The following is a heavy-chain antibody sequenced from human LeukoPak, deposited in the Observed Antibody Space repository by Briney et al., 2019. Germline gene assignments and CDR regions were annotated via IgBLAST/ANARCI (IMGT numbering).Heavy chain of an antibody. CDR2: ISYTGADT. Sequence: SGGTLRLSCAASGFTFSSYGMSWVRQAPGKGLEWVSAISYTGADTLYADSVKGRFTISRDNSKHTLYLQLDRLRVEDTAVYYCGYGSGSYFPRYYFDYWGQGALVIVSS. J-gene: IGHJ4*02. CDR1: GFTFSSYG. D-gene: IGHD3-10*01. V-gene: IGHV3-23*01. CDR3: GYGSGSYFPRYYFDY.